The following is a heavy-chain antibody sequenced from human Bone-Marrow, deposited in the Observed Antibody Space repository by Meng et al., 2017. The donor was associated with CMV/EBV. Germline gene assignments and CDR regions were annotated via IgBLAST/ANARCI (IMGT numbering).Heavy chain of an antibody. CDR1: GFTFSSYS. Sequence: GGSLRLSCAASGFTFSSYSRNWVRQAPGKGLEWVSYISSSSSTIYYADSVKGRLTISRDNAKKTLYLQMNSLRADDTAVYCCARGLSYMGFDLWGQGTMVTVSS. CDR2: ISSSSSTI. CDR3: ARGLSYMGFDL. D-gene: IGHD1-14*01. J-gene: IGHJ3*01. V-gene: IGHV3-48*04.